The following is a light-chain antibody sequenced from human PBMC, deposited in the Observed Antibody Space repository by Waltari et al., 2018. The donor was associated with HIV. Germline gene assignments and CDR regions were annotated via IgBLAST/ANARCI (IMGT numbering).Light chain of an antibody. CDR1: QSLVYSDENPY. CDR2: KVS. CDR3: MQATQWPYT. J-gene: IGKJ2*01. Sequence: DVVMTQSPLSLPVTLGQPASISCRSSQSLVYSDENPYLSWFQQRPGQSPRRLIYKVSNRDSGVPDRFSGSGSGTDFTLKISRVEAEDVGVYYCMQATQWPYTFGQGTKLEIK. V-gene: IGKV2-30*01.